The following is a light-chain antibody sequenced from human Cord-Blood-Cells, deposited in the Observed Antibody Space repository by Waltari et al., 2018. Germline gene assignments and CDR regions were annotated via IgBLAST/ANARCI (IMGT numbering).Light chain of an antibody. CDR2: SNN. V-gene: IGLV1-44*01. Sequence: QSVLTQPPSASGTPGQRVTISCSGSSSNIGRNTVNWYQQLPGTAPKLLIYSNNQRPSGVPDRCSGSKSGTSASLAISGLQSEDGADYYCAAWDDSLNGWVFGGGTKLTVL. J-gene: IGLJ3*02. CDR1: SSNIGRNT. CDR3: AAWDDSLNGWV.